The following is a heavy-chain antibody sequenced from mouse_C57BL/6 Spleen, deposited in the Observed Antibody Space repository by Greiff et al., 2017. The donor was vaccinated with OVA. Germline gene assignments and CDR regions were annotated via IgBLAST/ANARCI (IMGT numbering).Heavy chain of an antibody. CDR1: GFTFSSYA. Sequence: EVQGVESGGGLVKPGGSLKLSCAAYGFTFSSYAMSWVRQTPEKRLEWVATISDGGSYTYYPDNVKGRFTISRDNAKNNLYLQMSHLKSEDTAMYYCARDPFYYGSSYWYFDVWGTGTTVTVSS. D-gene: IGHD1-1*01. CDR2: ISDGGSYT. J-gene: IGHJ1*03. CDR3: ARDPFYYGSSYWYFDV. V-gene: IGHV5-4*01.